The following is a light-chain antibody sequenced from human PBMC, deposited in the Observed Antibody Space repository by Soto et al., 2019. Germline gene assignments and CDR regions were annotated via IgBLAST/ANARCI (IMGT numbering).Light chain of an antibody. CDR1: ISDIGLYNY. V-gene: IGLV2-14*01. CDR2: EVS. Sequence: QSALTQPAAVSGSPGQSITISCTGTISDIGLYNYVSWYQQHPGKAPKLVIYEVSNRPSGVSDHFSGSKSDNTASLTISGLQAEDEANYYCSSFTTTSTLVFGAGTKLTVL. CDR3: SSFTTTSTLV. J-gene: IGLJ1*01.